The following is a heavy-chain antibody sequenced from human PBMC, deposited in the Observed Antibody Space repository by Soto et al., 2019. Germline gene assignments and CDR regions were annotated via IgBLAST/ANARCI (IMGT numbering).Heavy chain of an antibody. V-gene: IGHV3-23*01. CDR2: ISGSGGST. J-gene: IGHJ6*02. CDR3: ANNGDSSGYYYYYGMDV. CDR1: GFTFSSYA. Sequence: GGSLRLSCAASGFTFSSYAMSWVRQAPGKGLEWVSAISGSGGSTYYADSVKGRFTISRDNSKNTLYLQMNSLRAEDTAVYYCANNGDSSGYYYYYGMDVRGQGTTLTVSS. D-gene: IGHD3-22*01.